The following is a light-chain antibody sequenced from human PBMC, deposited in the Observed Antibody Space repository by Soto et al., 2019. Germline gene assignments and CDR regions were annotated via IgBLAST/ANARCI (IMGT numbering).Light chain of an antibody. Sequence: QSALTQPRSVSGSPGQSVTISCTGTSSDVGDYKYVSWYRQHPGKAPKLMIYDVSERPSGVPDRFSGSKSGNTASLTISGLQAEDEAYYYCCSYAGSYSYVFGTGTKLTVL. CDR1: SSDVGDYKY. V-gene: IGLV2-11*01. CDR2: DVS. J-gene: IGLJ1*01. CDR3: CSYAGSYSYV.